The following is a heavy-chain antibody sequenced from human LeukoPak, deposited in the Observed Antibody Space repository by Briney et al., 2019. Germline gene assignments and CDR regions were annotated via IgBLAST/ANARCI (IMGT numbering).Heavy chain of an antibody. Sequence: PGRSLRLSCAASGFTFSSHGMHWVRQAPAKGLEWLAVIANDGRDKKYADSVKGRFTISRDNSKNTLYLQMNSLRAEDTAVYYCAKDGRVAAAAYYFDYWGQGTLATVSS. CDR1: GFTFSSHG. D-gene: IGHD6-13*01. CDR3: AKDGRVAAAAYYFDY. V-gene: IGHV3-30*18. J-gene: IGHJ4*02. CDR2: IANDGRDK.